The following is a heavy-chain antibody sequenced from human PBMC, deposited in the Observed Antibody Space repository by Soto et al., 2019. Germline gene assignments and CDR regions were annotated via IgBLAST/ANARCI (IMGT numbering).Heavy chain of an antibody. CDR3: ARVRTTNYYYYYYMDV. CDR1: GGSISSYY. V-gene: IGHV4-59*01. J-gene: IGHJ6*03. D-gene: IGHD4-4*01. Sequence: ETLSLTCTVSGGSISSYYWSWIRQPPGKGLEWIGYIYYSGSTNYNPSLKSRVTISVDTSKNQFSLKLSSVTAADTAVYYCARVRTTNYYYYYYMDVWGKGTTVTVSS. CDR2: IYYSGST.